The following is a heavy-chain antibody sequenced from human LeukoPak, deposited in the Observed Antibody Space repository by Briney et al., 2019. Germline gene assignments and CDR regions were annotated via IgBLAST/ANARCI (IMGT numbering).Heavy chain of an antibody. Sequence: GGSLRLSCAASGFTLSRSAMTWVRQTPGKGLDWVSSTSSSGNTYDADSVKGRFTISRDNSKNMLYLQMNSLRAEDTAVYYCAVSGYSYGDQGTWGMDVWGQGTTVTVSS. J-gene: IGHJ6*02. D-gene: IGHD5-18*01. CDR2: TSSSGNT. CDR1: GFTLSRSA. CDR3: AVSGYSYGDQGTWGMDV. V-gene: IGHV3-23*01.